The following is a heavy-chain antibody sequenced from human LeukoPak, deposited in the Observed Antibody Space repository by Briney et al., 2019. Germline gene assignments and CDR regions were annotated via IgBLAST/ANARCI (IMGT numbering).Heavy chain of an antibody. CDR3: AAQPGTDRFFDF. J-gene: IGHJ4*02. V-gene: IGHV5-51*01. CDR2: IYPGDSDT. Sequence: GESLKISCQTSGYTFTSLWIGWVRHMPGKGLEWIGIIYPGDSDTSYSPSFQGHVTISADKSIATAYLQWSRLEASDTGLYYCAAQPGTDRFFDFWGQGTLVTVSS. CDR1: GYTFTSLW.